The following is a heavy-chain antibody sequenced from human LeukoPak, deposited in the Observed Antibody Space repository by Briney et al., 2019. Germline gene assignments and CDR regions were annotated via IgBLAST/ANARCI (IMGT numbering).Heavy chain of an antibody. CDR3: ATPGDYYDSSGYYLDY. CDR2: IYSGGST. Sequence: GGSLRLSCAASGFTVSSNYMSWVRQAPGEGLEWVSVIYSGGSTYYADSVKGRFTISRDNSKNTLYLQMNSLRAEDTAVYYCATPGDYYDSSGYYLDYWGQGTLVTVSS. J-gene: IGHJ4*02. V-gene: IGHV3-66*02. D-gene: IGHD3-22*01. CDR1: GFTVSSNY.